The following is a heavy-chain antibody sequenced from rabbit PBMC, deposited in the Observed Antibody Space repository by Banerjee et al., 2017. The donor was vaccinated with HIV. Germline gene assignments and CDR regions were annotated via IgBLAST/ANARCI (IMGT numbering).Heavy chain of an antibody. V-gene: IGHV1S45*01. CDR2: IYAGSSGRI. CDR3: ARDLAGVIGWNFNF. J-gene: IGHJ6*01. CDR1: GFSFSNSYW. Sequence: EESGGDLVKPEGSLTLTCTASGFSFSNSYWICWVRQAPGKGLEWIACIYAGSSGRIDYANWAKGRFTISKTSSTTVTLQMTSLTAADTATYFCARDLAGVIGWNFNFWGQGTLVTVS. D-gene: IGHD4-1*01.